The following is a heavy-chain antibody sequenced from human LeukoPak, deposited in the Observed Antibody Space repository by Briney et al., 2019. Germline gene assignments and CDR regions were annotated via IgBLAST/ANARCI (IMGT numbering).Heavy chain of an antibody. CDR2: IDQGGSVR. D-gene: IGHD6-13*01. J-gene: IGHJ4*02. V-gene: IGHV3-7*01. CDR1: GFSFSTYW. Sequence: GGSLRLSCAASGFSFSTYWMSWVRQTPEKGLEFVANIDQGGSVRNYMDSLKGRCTISRDNAKKSLYLEINSLRADDTTVYYCARDPESSSFDLWGRGALVTVSS. CDR3: ARDPESSSFDL.